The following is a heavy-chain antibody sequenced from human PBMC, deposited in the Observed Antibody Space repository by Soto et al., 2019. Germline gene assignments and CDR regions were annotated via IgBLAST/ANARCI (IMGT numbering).Heavy chain of an antibody. CDR2: ISKDGNEK. CDR3: AKDRWEFTRYFDY. V-gene: IGHV3-30*18. D-gene: IGHD1-26*01. Sequence: QVQLVESGGGVVQPGRSLRLSCEASGFTFSNYAIHWVRQAPGKGLERVAVISKDGNEKYYADSVKGRFTVSRDNSKNTLYLEMTNVRPEDTAVYYCAKDRWEFTRYFDYWGRGNLVTVSS. J-gene: IGHJ4*02. CDR1: GFTFSNYA.